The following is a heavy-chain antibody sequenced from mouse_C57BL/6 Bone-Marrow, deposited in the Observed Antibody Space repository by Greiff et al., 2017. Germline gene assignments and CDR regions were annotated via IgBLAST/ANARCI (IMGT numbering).Heavy chain of an antibody. CDR1: GYTFTSYW. Sequence: QVQLQQSGAELVKPGASVKLSCKASGYTFTSYWMQWVKQRPGQGLEWIGEIDPSDSYTNYNQKFKGKATLTVDTSSSTAYMQLSSLTSEDSAVYYCAMGWLLRKFAYWGQGTLVTVSA. J-gene: IGHJ3*01. CDR3: AMGWLLRKFAY. D-gene: IGHD2-3*01. CDR2: IDPSDSYT. V-gene: IGHV1-50*01.